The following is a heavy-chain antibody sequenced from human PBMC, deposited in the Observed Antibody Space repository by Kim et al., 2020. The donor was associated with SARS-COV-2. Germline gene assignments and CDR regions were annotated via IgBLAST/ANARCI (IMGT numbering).Heavy chain of an antibody. CDR2: ISWNSGSI. CDR1: GFTFDDYA. Sequence: GGSLRLSCAASGFTFDDYAMHWVRQAPGKGLEWVSGISWNSGSIGYADSVKGRFTISRDNAKNSLYLQMNSLRAEDTALYYCAKDLYSYGSYYFDYWGQGTLVTVSS. D-gene: IGHD5-18*01. J-gene: IGHJ4*02. CDR3: AKDLYSYGSYYFDY. V-gene: IGHV3-9*01.